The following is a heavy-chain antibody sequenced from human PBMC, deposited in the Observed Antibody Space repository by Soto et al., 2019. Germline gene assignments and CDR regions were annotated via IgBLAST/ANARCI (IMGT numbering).Heavy chain of an antibody. CDR1: GGSISSRNYY. D-gene: IGHD6-19*01. Sequence: SETLSLTCNVSGGSISSRNYYWGWIRQPPGKGLDWIGYIYYSGGSHYNPSLKSRVTISVDTSKNQFSLRLSSVTAADTAVYYCVRWSATTVAGTFDYWGQGTLVTVSS. CDR3: VRWSATTVAGTFDY. V-gene: IGHV4-39*01. J-gene: IGHJ4*02. CDR2: IYYSGGS.